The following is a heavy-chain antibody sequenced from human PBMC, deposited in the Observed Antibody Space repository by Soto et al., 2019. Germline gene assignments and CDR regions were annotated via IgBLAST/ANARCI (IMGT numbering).Heavy chain of an antibody. CDR1: GFTFSSYA. J-gene: IGHJ3*02. CDR2: ISGSGGST. Sequence: EEQLLESGGGWLQPGGSMRLSCAASGFTFSSYAMSWVRQAPGKGLEWVSAISGSGGSTYYADSVKGRFTISRDNSKNTLYLQMDSLRAGETAVYYCSKDDVLRDFDWFPDAFAIWGQGKMVTVSS. V-gene: IGHV3-23*01. CDR3: SKDDVLRDFDWFPDAFAI. D-gene: IGHD3-9*01.